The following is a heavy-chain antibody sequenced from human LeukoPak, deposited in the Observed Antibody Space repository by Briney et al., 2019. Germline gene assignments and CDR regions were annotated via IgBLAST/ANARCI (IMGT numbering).Heavy chain of an antibody. CDR1: GGSFSGYY. D-gene: IGHD3-22*01. J-gene: IGHJ4*02. V-gene: IGHV4-34*01. CDR3: ARGPHYYDSSGSLVDY. CDR2: INHSGST. Sequence: SETLSLTCAVYGGSFSGYYWSWIRQPPGKGLEWIGEINHSGSTNYNPSLKSRVTISVDTSKNQFSLKLSSVTAEDTAVYYCARGPHYYDSSGSLVDYWGQGTLVTVSS.